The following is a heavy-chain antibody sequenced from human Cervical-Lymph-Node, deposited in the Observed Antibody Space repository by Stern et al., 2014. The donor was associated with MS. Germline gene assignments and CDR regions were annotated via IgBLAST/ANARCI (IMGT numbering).Heavy chain of an antibody. Sequence: VQLVESGAEVKKPGSSVKVSCKASGGTFSGYAISWVRQAPGKGLEWVAGIIPIFGTANYAQKVQGRVTIPAAESTTTAHMELSSLRSEDTAVYYCARGELKEGLVRGMDVWGQGTTVTVSS. D-gene: IGHD1-26*01. J-gene: IGHJ6*02. CDR3: ARGELKEGLVRGMDV. V-gene: IGHV1-69*01. CDR2: IIPIFGTA. CDR1: GGTFSGYA.